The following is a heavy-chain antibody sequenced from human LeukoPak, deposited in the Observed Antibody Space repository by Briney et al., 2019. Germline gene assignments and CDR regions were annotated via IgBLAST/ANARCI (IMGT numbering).Heavy chain of an antibody. Sequence: GGSLRLSCAASGFTFNGYEMNWVRQAPGKGLECVSYSSSSGSTIYYADSVKGRFTISRDNAKNSLYLQMNSLRAEDTAVYYCARTSGTYFDYWGQGTLVTVSS. V-gene: IGHV3-48*03. CDR3: ARTSGTYFDY. J-gene: IGHJ4*02. CDR2: SSSSGSTI. D-gene: IGHD1-26*01. CDR1: GFTFNGYE.